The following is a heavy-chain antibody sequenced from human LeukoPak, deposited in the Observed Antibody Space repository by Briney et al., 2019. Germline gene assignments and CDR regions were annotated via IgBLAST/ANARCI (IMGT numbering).Heavy chain of an antibody. CDR2: ISGSDGST. J-gene: IGHJ3*02. Sequence: GGSLRLSCAASGFTFSSYGMSWVRQAPGKGLEWVSGISGSDGSTYYADSVKGRFTISRDNSKNTLYLQMNSLRAEDTAVYYCARAWADAFDIWGQGTMVTVSS. D-gene: IGHD3-16*01. V-gene: IGHV3-23*01. CDR1: GFTFSSYG. CDR3: ARAWADAFDI.